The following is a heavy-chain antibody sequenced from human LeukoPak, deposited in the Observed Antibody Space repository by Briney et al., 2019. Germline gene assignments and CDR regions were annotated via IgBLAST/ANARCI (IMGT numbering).Heavy chain of an antibody. D-gene: IGHD7-27*01. V-gene: IGHV4-59*01. J-gene: IGHJ4*02. CDR3: TRGHWALDS. CDR1: GVSITDYY. Sequence: SETLSLTCTVSGVSITDYYWSWIRQPPGKGLEWIGYIHHSGSTDYNPSLKSRVTISLDTSKNQFSLKLSSVTAADTAVYYCTRGHWALDSWCQGTLVTVSS. CDR2: IHHSGST.